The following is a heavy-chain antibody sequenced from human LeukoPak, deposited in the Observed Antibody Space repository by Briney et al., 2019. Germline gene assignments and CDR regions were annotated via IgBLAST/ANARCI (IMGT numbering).Heavy chain of an antibody. Sequence: PSETLSLTCTVSGSSISSGGYYWSWIRQHPGKGLEWIGYIYYSGSTYYNPSLKSRVTISVDTSKNQFSLKLSSVTAADTAVYYCARGVRSNWFDLWGQGTLVTVSS. J-gene: IGHJ5*01. CDR3: ARGVRSNWFDL. CDR2: IYYSGST. D-gene: IGHD4-17*01. CDR1: GSSISSGGYY. V-gene: IGHV4-31*03.